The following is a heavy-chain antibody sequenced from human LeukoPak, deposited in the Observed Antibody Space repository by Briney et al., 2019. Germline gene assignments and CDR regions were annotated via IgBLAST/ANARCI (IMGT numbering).Heavy chain of an antibody. CDR3: ARALKYYDILTGSNWFDP. Sequence: GASVKVSCKASGGTFSSYAISWVRQAPGQGLEWMGGIIPIFGTANYAQKFQGRVTITADKSTSTAYMELSSLRSEDTAVYYCARALKYYDILTGSNWFDPWSQGTLVTVSS. CDR2: IIPIFGTA. V-gene: IGHV1-69*06. D-gene: IGHD3-9*01. CDR1: GGTFSSYA. J-gene: IGHJ5*02.